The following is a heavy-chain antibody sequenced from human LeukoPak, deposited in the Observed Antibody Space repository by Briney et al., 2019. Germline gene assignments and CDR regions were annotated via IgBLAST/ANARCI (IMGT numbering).Heavy chain of an antibody. CDR1: VFTFSTYD. Sequence: PGGSLSLSCAPSVFTFSTYDTNGVRHAPGKGLEWVWYIGTSSSTIYYADSVKGRFIISRDNSKNTLYLQMNSLRAEDTAVYYCAKDHLGTTDYWGQGTLVSVSS. J-gene: IGHJ4*02. V-gene: IGHV3-48*01. CDR3: AKDHLGTTDY. CDR2: IGTSSSTI. D-gene: IGHD1-7*01.